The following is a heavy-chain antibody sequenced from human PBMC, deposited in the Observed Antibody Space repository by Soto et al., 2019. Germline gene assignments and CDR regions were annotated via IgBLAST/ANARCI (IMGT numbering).Heavy chain of an antibody. CDR1: GGSTRTYH. V-gene: IGHV4-4*07. Sequence: SETLSLTCSVSGGSTRTYHWSWIRQPAGKGLEWIGRISTTGGTNYSPSLQSRVTMSLDTSKNQFSLELTSVTAAATAVYYCAKGAGPPWFDPWGQGTLVTVSS. CDR2: ISTTGGT. J-gene: IGHJ5*02. CDR3: AKGAGPPWFDP.